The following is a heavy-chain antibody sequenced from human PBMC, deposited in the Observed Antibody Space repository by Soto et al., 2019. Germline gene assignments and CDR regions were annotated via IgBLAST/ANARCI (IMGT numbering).Heavy chain of an antibody. CDR2: ISSSSSYI. Sequence: GGSLRLSCAASGFTFSSYSMNWVRQAPGKGLEWVSSISSSSSYIYYADSVKGRYTISRDNAKNSLYLQMNSLRAEDTAVYYCAREGLLEWLSTTYYYYGMDVWGQGTTVTVSS. V-gene: IGHV3-21*01. CDR3: AREGLLEWLSTTYYYYGMDV. D-gene: IGHD3-3*01. CDR1: GFTFSSYS. J-gene: IGHJ6*02.